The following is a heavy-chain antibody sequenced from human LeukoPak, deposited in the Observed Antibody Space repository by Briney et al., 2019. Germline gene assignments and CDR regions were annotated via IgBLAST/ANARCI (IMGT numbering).Heavy chain of an antibody. J-gene: IGHJ4*02. CDR2: INHSGST. CDR3: ARLGFGIVVVPAGFDY. V-gene: IGHV4-34*01. Sequence: SKTLSLTCAVYGGSFSGYYWSWIRQPPGKGLEWIGEINHSGSTNYNPSLKSRVTISVDTSKNQFSLKLSSVTAADTAVYYCARLGFGIVVVPAGFDYWGQGTLVTVSS. CDR1: GGSFSGYY. D-gene: IGHD2-2*01.